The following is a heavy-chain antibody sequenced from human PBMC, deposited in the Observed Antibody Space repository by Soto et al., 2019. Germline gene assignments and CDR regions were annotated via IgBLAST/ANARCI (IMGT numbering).Heavy chain of an antibody. D-gene: IGHD1-1*01. J-gene: IGHJ3*01. CDR1: GLTVSGTKY. CDR3: ASGHEREHAYDV. V-gene: IGHV3-53*01. Sequence: DVQLVESGGGLIQPGESLRLSCAAFGLTVSGTKYVAWVRQAPGKGLEWVSALYDVFGSFYADSVKGRFTTSSDRSKSTVYLQMNDLRPDDTAVYDCASGHEREHAYDVWGQGTTVIVSS. CDR2: LYDVFGS.